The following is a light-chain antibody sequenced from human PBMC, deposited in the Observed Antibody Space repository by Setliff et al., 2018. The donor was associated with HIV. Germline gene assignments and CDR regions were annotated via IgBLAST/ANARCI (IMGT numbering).Light chain of an antibody. J-gene: IGLJ3*02. V-gene: IGLV2-8*01. CDR2: EVN. CDR3: SSYAGSNNMM. Sequence: LAQPPSASGSPGQSVTISCTGTSSDVGGYNYVSWYQQHPGKAPQVMIYEVNKRPSGVPDRFSGSKSGNTASLTVSGLQADDEADYYCSSYAGSNNMMFGGGTKVTVL. CDR1: SSDVGGYNY.